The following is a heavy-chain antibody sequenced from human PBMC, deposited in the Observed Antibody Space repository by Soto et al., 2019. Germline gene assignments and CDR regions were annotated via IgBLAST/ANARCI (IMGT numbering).Heavy chain of an antibody. Sequence: QVQLVQSGAEVKKPGASVKVSCKASGYTFTSYAMHWVRQAPGQRLEWMGWINAGNGNTKYSQKFQGRVTITRDTSASTAYMELRSLRSEDTAVYYCAIDRPTYWFDPWGQGTLVTVSS. D-gene: IGHD6-6*01. V-gene: IGHV1-3*01. CDR3: AIDRPTYWFDP. J-gene: IGHJ5*02. CDR2: INAGNGNT. CDR1: GYTFTSYA.